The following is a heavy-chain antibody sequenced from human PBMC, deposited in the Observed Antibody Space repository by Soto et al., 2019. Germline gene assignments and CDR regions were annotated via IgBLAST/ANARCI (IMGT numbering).Heavy chain of an antibody. Sequence: GGSLRLSCAASGVTVSSNYMSWVRQAPGKGLEWVSVIYSGGSTYYADSVKGRFTISRDNSKNTLYLQMNSLKTEDTAVYYCTTRVTVGATIWFDPWGQGTLVTVSS. J-gene: IGHJ5*02. CDR3: TTRVTVGATIWFDP. CDR2: IYSGGST. V-gene: IGHV3-66*01. CDR1: GVTVSSNY. D-gene: IGHD1-26*01.